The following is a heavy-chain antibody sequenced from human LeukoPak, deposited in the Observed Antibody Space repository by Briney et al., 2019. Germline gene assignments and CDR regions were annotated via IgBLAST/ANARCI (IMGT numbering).Heavy chain of an antibody. CDR3: ARGYYYDSSGYYYAPFY. D-gene: IGHD3-22*01. CDR1: GFTFSSYG. Sequence: GGSLRLSCAASGFTFSSYGMHWVRQAPGKGLEWVAVIWYDGSNKYYADSVKGRFTISRDNSKKTLYLQMNSLRAEDTAVYYCARGYYYDSSGYYYAPFYWGQGTLVTVSS. J-gene: IGHJ4*02. V-gene: IGHV3-33*01. CDR2: IWYDGSNK.